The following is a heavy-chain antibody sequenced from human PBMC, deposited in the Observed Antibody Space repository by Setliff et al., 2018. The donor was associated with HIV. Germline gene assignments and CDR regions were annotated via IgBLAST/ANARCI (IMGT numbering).Heavy chain of an antibody. Sequence: PSETLSLTCAVYGGSFSDYYWTWIRQPPGKGLEWIGEITHSGRTNFRPSLRSRVTMSVDTSKNQFSLKLSSVTAADTAVFYCARGGYSYGFGRHRAYFQYWGQGTQVTVSS. CDR1: GGSFSDYY. CDR2: ITHSGRT. CDR3: ARGGYSYGFGRHRAYFQY. V-gene: IGHV4-34*01. J-gene: IGHJ1*01. D-gene: IGHD5-18*01.